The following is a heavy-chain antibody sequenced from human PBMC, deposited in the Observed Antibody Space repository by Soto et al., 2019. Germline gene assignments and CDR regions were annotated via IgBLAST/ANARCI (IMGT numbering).Heavy chain of an antibody. D-gene: IGHD1-26*01. CDR2: IIPILGIA. J-gene: IGHJ6*02. CDR3: ARVDIVGATSDYYGMDV. CDR1: GGTFSSYT. Sequence: GASVKVSCKASGGTFSSYTISWVRQAPGQGLEWMGRIIPILGIANYAQKFQGRVTITADKSTSTAYMELSSLRSEDTAVYYCARVDIVGATSDYYGMDVWGQGTTVTVSS. V-gene: IGHV1-69*02.